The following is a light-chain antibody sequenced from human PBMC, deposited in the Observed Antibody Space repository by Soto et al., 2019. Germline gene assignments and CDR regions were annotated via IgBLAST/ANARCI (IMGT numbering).Light chain of an antibody. CDR3: CSYAGSSIFYV. V-gene: IGLV2-8*01. Sequence: QSVLTQPPSASGSPGQSVTISCTGTSSDVGGYNYVSWYQQHPGKAPKVIIYEVSKRPSGVPDRFSGSKSGSTASLTVSGLQAEDEADYYCCSYAGSSIFYVFGNGTKVTV. J-gene: IGLJ1*01. CDR1: SSDVGGYNY. CDR2: EVS.